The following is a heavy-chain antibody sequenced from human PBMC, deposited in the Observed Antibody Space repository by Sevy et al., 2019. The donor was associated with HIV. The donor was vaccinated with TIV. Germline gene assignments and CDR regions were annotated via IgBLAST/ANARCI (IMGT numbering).Heavy chain of an antibody. CDR1: GFSLINYA. J-gene: IGHJ6*02. Sequence: GGSLRLSCKATGFSLINYAIHWVRQAPGKGLEWVAVMTFDGSNQYYADSVKGRFTISRDTSTNTVYLQMNSLRAEDTAVYYCAKVDVVVPVADYGMDVWGQGTTVTVSS. CDR3: AKVDVVVPVADYGMDV. D-gene: IGHD2-2*01. V-gene: IGHV3-33*03. CDR2: MTFDGSNQ.